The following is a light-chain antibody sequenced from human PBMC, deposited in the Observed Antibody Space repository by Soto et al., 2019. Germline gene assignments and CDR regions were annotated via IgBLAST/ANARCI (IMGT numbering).Light chain of an antibody. CDR2: DVS. V-gene: IGLV2-14*03. CDR3: SSYTSSSTVV. CDR1: SSDVGGYNY. Sequence: QSALTQPASVSGSPGQSITISCTGTSSDVGGYNYVSWYQQHPGKAPKLVIYDVSNRPSGVSNRFSGSKSGNTASLTISGLQAEDDADYYCSSYTSSSTVVFGGGTKVTVL. J-gene: IGLJ2*01.